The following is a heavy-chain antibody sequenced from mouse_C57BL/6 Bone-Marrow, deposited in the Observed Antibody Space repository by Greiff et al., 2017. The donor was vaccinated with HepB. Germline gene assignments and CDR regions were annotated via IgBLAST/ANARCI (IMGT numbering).Heavy chain of an antibody. Sequence: QVQLQQSGAELARPGASVKLSCKASGYTFTSYGISWVKQRTGQGLEWIGEIYPRSGNTYYNEKFKGKATRTADKYSSTAYMELRSLTSEDSAVYFCARDYDYTWFAYWGQGTLVTVSA. CDR1: GYTFTSYG. V-gene: IGHV1-81*01. CDR2: IYPRSGNT. J-gene: IGHJ3*01. CDR3: ARDYDYTWFAY. D-gene: IGHD2-4*01.